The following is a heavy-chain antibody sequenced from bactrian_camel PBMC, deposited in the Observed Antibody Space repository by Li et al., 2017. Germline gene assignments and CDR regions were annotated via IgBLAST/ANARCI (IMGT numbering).Heavy chain of an antibody. D-gene: IGHD7*01. J-gene: IGHJ4*01. CDR1: EFTEDVSD. V-gene: IGHV3S10*01. CDR3: AALDRWAFQY. CDR2: IQGDGRT. Sequence: DVQLVESGGGSVQAGGSLRLTCIASEFTEDVSDVSWYRQTPGNVCELVSSIQGDGRTYYEDSVKGRFTISRDKAKNTAYLQMNNLKSEDTALYFCAALDRWAFQYWGQGTQVTVS.